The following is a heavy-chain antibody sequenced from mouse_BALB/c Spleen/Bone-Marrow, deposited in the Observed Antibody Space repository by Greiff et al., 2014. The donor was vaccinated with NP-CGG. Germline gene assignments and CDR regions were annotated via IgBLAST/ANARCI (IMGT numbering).Heavy chain of an antibody. J-gene: IGHJ2*01. CDR1: GFSLSSYG. Sequence: VKLMESGPGLVQPSQSLSITCTVSGFSLSSYGVHWVRQSPGKGLEWLGVIWSGGSTDYNAAFISRLTISKDNSKSQVFFKMTSLQANDTAIYDCARNHRGYYFDYWGQGTTLTVTS. CDR3: ARNHRGYYFDY. CDR2: IWSGGST. V-gene: IGHV2-2*02. D-gene: IGHD3-1*01.